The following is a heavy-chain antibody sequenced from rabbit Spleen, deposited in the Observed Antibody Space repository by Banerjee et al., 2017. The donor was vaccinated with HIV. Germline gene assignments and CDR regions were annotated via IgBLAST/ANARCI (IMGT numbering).Heavy chain of an antibody. CDR2: IDSGSSGGFT. J-gene: IGHJ6*01. V-gene: IGHV1S40*01. D-gene: IGHD8-1*01. CDR3: ARDTGSSFSSYGMDL. CDR1: GFSFSSRYY. Sequence: QSLEESGGDLVKPGASLTLTCTASGFSFSSRYYICWVRQAPGKGLEWIACIDSGSSGGFTYSATWAKGRFTCSKTSSTTVTLQMTSLTVADTATYFCARDTGSSFSSYGMDLWGPGTLVTVS.